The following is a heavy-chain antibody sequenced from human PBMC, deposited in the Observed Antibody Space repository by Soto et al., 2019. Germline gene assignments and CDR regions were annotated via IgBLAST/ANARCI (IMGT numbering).Heavy chain of an antibody. J-gene: IGHJ3*01. V-gene: IGHV2-5*02. CDR3: AHAYGGTSWPNDAFDV. D-gene: IGHD2-2*01. Sequence: QITLKESGPTLVKPTQTLTLTCTFSGFSLSADGVGVGWIRQPPGKALEGLALIYWDDDKRYRPSLKSRLTITKDTSKNRVVPTMTNMDPVDTATYYCAHAYGGTSWPNDAFDVWGQGTVVTVSS. CDR2: IYWDDDK. CDR1: GFSLSADGVG.